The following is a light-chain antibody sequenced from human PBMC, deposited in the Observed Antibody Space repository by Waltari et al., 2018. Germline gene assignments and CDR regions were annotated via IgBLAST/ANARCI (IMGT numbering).Light chain of an antibody. V-gene: IGLV6-57*04. CDR1: SGSIASYY. CDR3: QSYDDTTNQV. J-gene: IGLJ2*01. CDR2: DDD. Sequence: NFMLTQPHSVLESPGKTVTISCTRSSGSIASYYVQWYQQRPGSAPTTVIYDDDLRPSGVPDRFSGSIDSSSNSASLTISGLKTEDEADYYCQSYDDTTNQVFGGGTKLTVL.